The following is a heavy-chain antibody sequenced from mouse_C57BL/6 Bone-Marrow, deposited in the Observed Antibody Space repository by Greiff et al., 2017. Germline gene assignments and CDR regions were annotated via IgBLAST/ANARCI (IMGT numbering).Heavy chain of an antibody. V-gene: IGHV3-5*01. D-gene: IGHD2-4*01. J-gene: IGHJ2*01. CDR3: ARMSGCDYLYFDY. CDR1: GISITTGNYR. Sequence: EVQRVESGPGLVKPSQTVFLTCTVTGISITTGNYRWSWIRQFPGNKLEWIGYIYYSGTITYNPSLTSLTTITRDTPNTQIFLEMNSLTAEDTATYYCARMSGCDYLYFDYWGQGTTLTVSS. CDR2: IYYSGTI.